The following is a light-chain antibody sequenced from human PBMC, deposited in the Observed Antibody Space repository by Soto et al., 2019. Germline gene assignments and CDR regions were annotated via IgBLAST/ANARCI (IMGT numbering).Light chain of an antibody. J-gene: IGKJ2*01. V-gene: IGKV4-1*01. Sequence: DIVMTQSPDSLAVSLGQRATINCKSSQSVLYSSNNKNYLAWYQQKPGQPRKLLIYWASTRESGVPDRFSGNRSGTDFTLTISSLQAEDVAVYCCQQYYSTPRTFDQGTKLELK. CDR1: QSVLYSSNNKNY. CDR2: WAS. CDR3: QQYYSTPRT.